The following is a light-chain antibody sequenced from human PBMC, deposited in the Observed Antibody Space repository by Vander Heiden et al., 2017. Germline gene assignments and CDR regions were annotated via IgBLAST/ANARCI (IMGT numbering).Light chain of an antibody. CDR2: AAS. CDR3: QQSYSTPQT. J-gene: IGKJ1*01. CDR1: QSISSY. V-gene: IGKV1-39*01. Sequence: DIQLTQSPSSLSASVGARVTITCRASQSISSYLNWYQQKPGKAPKLLIYAASSLQSRVPSRFSGSGSGTDFTLTISSLQPEDFATYYCQQSYSTPQTFGQGTKVEIK.